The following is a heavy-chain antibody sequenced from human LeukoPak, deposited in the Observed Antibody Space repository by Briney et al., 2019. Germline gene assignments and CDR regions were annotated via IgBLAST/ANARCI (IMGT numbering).Heavy chain of an antibody. D-gene: IGHD3-3*01. Sequence: QSGGSLRLSCAASGFTFSSYGMHWVRQAPGKGLEWVAFIRYEGGNKYYADSVKGRFTISRDNSKNTLYLQMNSLRAEDTAVYYCANGRGRFLEWLFQSWGQGTLVTVSS. V-gene: IGHV3-30*02. CDR1: GFTFSSYG. CDR2: IRYEGGNK. J-gene: IGHJ5*02. CDR3: ANGRGRFLEWLFQS.